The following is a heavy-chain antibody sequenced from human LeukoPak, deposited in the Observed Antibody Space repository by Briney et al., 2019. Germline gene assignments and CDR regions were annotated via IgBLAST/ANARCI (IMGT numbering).Heavy chain of an antibody. CDR1: GDTFTSYG. Sequence: ASVKVSCKASGDTFTSYGIRGVRQAPGEGLEWMGWISDYNGNTNYAQDLQGRVTMTTDTSTNTAYMELRSLRSDDTAVYYCAREGYCSSTSCLNWFDPWGQGTLVTVSS. J-gene: IGHJ5*02. CDR3: AREGYCSSTSCLNWFDP. V-gene: IGHV1-18*01. D-gene: IGHD2-2*01. CDR2: ISDYNGNT.